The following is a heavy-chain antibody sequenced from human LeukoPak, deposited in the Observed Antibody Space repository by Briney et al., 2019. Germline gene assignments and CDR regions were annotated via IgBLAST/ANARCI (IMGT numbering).Heavy chain of an antibody. J-gene: IGHJ3*02. Sequence: GGSLRLSCAASGFTFDDYAMHWVRQAPGKGLEWVSGISWNSGSIGYADSVKGRFTISRDNAKNSLYLQMNSLRAEDTALYYCAKDKHSYGSADAFDIWGQGTMVTVSS. V-gene: IGHV3-9*01. D-gene: IGHD5-18*01. CDR1: GFTFDDYA. CDR2: ISWNSGSI. CDR3: AKDKHSYGSADAFDI.